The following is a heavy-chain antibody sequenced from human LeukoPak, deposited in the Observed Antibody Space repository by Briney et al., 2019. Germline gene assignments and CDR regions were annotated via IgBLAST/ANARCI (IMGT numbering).Heavy chain of an antibody. CDR2: ISYGGTT. J-gene: IGHJ4*02. D-gene: IGHD2-2*02. Sequence: SETLSLTCTVSGGSISSNNYYWGWIRQPPGKGLEWIGSISYGGTTYYNPSLESRVTISVDTSQNQFSLNLSSVTAADTAVYYCGRRPGGAIEYWGQGTLVTVSS. CDR3: GRRPGGAIEY. CDR1: GGSISSNNYY. V-gene: IGHV4-39*01.